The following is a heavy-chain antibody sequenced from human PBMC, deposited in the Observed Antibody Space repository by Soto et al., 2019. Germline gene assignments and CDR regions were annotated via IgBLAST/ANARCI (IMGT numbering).Heavy chain of an antibody. CDR2: IYKSATT. CDR1: GSTASTLDYF. Sequence: SLSYAVSGSTASTLDYFCMWTCEPPGKALEYIGYIYKSATTYYNPSFESRVAISVDTSKSQFSLNVTSVTAADTAVYFCARVLFFLTGRCLPNLFYSWGQGALVPVSS. CDR3: ARVLFFLTGRCLPNLFYS. J-gene: IGHJ1*01. D-gene: IGHD7-27*01. V-gene: IGHV4-30-4*01.